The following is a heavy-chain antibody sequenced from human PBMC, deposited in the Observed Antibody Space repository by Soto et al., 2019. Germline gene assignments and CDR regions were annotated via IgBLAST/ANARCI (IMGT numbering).Heavy chain of an antibody. CDR1: GYTFTSYG. D-gene: IGHD2-2*01. Sequence: ASVKVSCKASGYTFTSYGISWVRQAPGQGLEWMGWISSYNGNTNYAQKVQGRVTLTTDTSTSTTHMELRSLRSDDTAVYYCARGPRYCSTTTCFSGVTWFDPWGQGTLVTSPQ. CDR2: ISSYNGNT. V-gene: IGHV1-18*04. J-gene: IGHJ5*02. CDR3: ARGPRYCSTTTCFSGVTWFDP.